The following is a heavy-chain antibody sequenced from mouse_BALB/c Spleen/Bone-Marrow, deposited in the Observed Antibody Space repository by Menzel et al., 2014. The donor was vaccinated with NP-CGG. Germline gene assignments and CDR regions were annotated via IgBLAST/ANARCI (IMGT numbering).Heavy chain of an antibody. V-gene: IGHV14-3*02. CDR3: ARYRLRTYFDY. D-gene: IGHD1-2*01. CDR2: IDPANGNT. Sequence: VQLKESGAELVKPGASVKLSCTASGFNIKDTYMHWVKQRPEQGLEWIGRIDPANGNTKYDPKFQGKATITADASSNTAYLQLSSLASEDTSIYYRARYRLRTYFDYWGQGTTLTVSS. J-gene: IGHJ2*01. CDR1: GFNIKDTY.